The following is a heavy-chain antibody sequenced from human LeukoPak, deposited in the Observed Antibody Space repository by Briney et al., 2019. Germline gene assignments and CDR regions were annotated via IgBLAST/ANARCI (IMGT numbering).Heavy chain of an antibody. V-gene: IGHV4-38-2*02. Sequence: PSETLSLTCGVSGYSISSDYQWSWIRPPPGRGQEWIGSIYNSGSANYTPSLKSRVTISVETSKNQFSLNMYSVTAADTAVYYCARDPRWLTPDCTSTSCYENYFDPWGQGTLVTVSS. CDR1: GYSISSDYQ. CDR3: ARDPRWLTPDCTSTSCYENYFDP. CDR2: IYNSGSA. J-gene: IGHJ5*02. D-gene: IGHD2-2*01.